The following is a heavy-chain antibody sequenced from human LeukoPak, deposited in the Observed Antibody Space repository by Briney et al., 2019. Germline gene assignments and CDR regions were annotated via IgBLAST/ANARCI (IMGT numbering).Heavy chain of an antibody. CDR2: INHSGST. J-gene: IGHJ4*02. CDR1: GGSFSGYY. CDR3: ARDLVAGPVDY. Sequence: SETLSLTCAVYGGSFSGYYWSWIRQPPGKGLEWIGEINHSGSTNYNPSLKSRVTISVDTSKNQFSLKLSSVTAADTAVYYCARDLVAGPVDYWGQGTLVTVSS. D-gene: IGHD6-19*01. V-gene: IGHV4-34*01.